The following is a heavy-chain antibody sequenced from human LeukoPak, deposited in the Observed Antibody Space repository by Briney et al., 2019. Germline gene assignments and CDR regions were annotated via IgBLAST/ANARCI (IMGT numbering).Heavy chain of an antibody. CDR2: ISSNSRTI. J-gene: IGHJ4*02. Sequence: PGGSLSLSCAASGFTFNSYSMNWVRQAPGKGLEWVSYISSNSRTIHYADSVKGRFTISRDNAKNSLYLQMNTLRAEDTAVYYCARMPLEIVTNFLDSWGPGTLVIVSS. V-gene: IGHV3-48*04. CDR3: ARMPLEIVTNFLDS. CDR1: GFTFNSYS. D-gene: IGHD4-11*01.